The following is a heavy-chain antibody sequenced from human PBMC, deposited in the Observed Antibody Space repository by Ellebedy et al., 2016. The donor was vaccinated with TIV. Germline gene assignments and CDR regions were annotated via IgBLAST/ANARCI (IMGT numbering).Heavy chain of an antibody. CDR3: VRDGAYGDYSPGYYGMDV. V-gene: IGHV3-7*03. D-gene: IGHD3-22*01. Sequence: GESLKISCAAPGFIFSTYWIHWLRQAPEKGLEWVANINQDGSRIYYVDSVKGRFTISRDNAKNSVYLRMNTLRVEDTAVYHCVRDGAYGDYSPGYYGMDVWGQGTTVTVSS. J-gene: IGHJ6*02. CDR2: INQDGSRI. CDR1: GFIFSTYW.